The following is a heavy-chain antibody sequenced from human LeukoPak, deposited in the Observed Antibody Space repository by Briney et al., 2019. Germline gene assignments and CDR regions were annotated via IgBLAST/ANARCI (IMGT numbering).Heavy chain of an antibody. CDR1: GFIFNSYG. CDR2: IWYDGNNK. Sequence: PGRSLRLSCAASGFIFNSYGMEWVRQAPGKGLEWVAAIWYDGNNKDYVDSVRGRFTISRNNSKNMVYLQMSGLRVEDTAVYYCARGRTYDILTGYSNYYYGLDVWGQGTTVTVSS. J-gene: IGHJ6*02. V-gene: IGHV3-33*01. D-gene: IGHD3-9*01. CDR3: ARGRTYDILTGYSNYYYGLDV.